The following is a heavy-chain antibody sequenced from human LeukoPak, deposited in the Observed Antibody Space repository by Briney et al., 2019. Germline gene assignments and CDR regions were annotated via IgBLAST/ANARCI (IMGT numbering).Heavy chain of an antibody. Sequence: GPLRLSCAASGFTFSSYAMSWVRQAPGKGLEWVSAISGSGGSTYYADSVKGRFTISRDNSKNTLYLQMNSLRAEDTAVYYCAKGGGYYYYMDVWGKGTTVTVSS. J-gene: IGHJ6*03. CDR3: AKGGGYYYYMDV. CDR1: GFTFSSYA. CDR2: ISGSGGST. V-gene: IGHV3-23*01.